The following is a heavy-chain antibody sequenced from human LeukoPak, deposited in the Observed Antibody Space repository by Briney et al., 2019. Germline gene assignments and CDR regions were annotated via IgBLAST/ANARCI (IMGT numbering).Heavy chain of an antibody. J-gene: IGHJ4*02. CDR1: GGSFSGYY. V-gene: IGHV4-34*01. CDR3: ARRRVWGSYHNDF. CDR2: INHSGST. D-gene: IGHD3-16*02. Sequence: SETLSLTCAVYGGSFSGYYWSWIRQPPGKGLEWIGEINHSGSTNYNPSLKSRVTISVDTSKNQFSLKLCSVTAADTAVYYCARRRVWGSYHNDFWGQGTLVTVSS.